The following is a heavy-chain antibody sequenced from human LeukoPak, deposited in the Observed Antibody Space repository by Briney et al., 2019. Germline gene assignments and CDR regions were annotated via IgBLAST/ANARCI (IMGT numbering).Heavy chain of an antibody. CDR2: ISSSGSTI. Sequence: GGSLRLSCAASGFTFSDYYMSWIRQAPGKGLEWVSYISSSGSTIYYADSVKGRFTIPRDNAKNSLYLQMNSLRAEDTAVYYCARVPPYDFWSGYYYYYYMDVWGKGTTVTVSS. CDR1: GFTFSDYY. V-gene: IGHV3-11*04. D-gene: IGHD3-3*01. J-gene: IGHJ6*03. CDR3: ARVPPYDFWSGYYYYYYMDV.